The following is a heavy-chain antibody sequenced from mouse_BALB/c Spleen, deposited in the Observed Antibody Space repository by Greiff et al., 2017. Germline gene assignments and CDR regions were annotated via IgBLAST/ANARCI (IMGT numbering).Heavy chain of an antibody. V-gene: IGHV2-9*02. J-gene: IGHJ3*01. CDR3: ARDGGYYGYGAY. CDR2: IWAGGST. CDR1: GFSLTSYG. Sequence: VKLMESGPGLVAPSQSLSITCTVSGFSLTSYGVHWVRQPPGKGLEWLGVIWAGGSTNYNSALMSRLSISKDNSKSQVFLKMNSLQTDDTAMYYCARDGGYYGYGAYWGQGTLVTVSA. D-gene: IGHD1-2*01.